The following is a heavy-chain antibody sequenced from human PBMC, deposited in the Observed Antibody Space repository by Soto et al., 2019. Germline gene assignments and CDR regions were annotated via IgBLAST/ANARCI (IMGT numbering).Heavy chain of an antibody. CDR2: ISGSGGST. J-gene: IGHJ5*02. Sequence: GGSLRISCSASGFTFRSYAMSWVRQAPWKGLELVSAISGSGGSTYYADSVKGRFTISRDNSKNTLYLQMNSLRAEDTAVYYCAKDSGSYPPPNWFDPWGQGTLVTVSS. CDR1: GFTFRSYA. CDR3: AKDSGSYPPPNWFDP. V-gene: IGHV3-23*01. D-gene: IGHD1-26*01.